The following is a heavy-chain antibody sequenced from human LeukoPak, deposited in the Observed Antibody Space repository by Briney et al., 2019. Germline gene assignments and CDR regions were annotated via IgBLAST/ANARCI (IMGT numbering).Heavy chain of an antibody. CDR2: ISYDGSNK. V-gene: IGHV3-30*18. Sequence: GGSLRLSCAASGFTFSSYGMHWVRQAPGKGLEWVAVISYDGSNKYYADSVKGRFTISRDNSKNTLYLQMNSLRAEDTAVYYCAKGGVVPAAFDYWGQGTLVTVSA. D-gene: IGHD2-2*01. CDR1: GFTFSSYG. CDR3: AKGGVVPAAFDY. J-gene: IGHJ4*02.